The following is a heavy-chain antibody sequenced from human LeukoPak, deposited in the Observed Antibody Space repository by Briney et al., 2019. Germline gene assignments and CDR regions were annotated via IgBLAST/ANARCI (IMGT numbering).Heavy chain of an antibody. CDR1: GFTLSSYG. CDR2: IRYDGNKR. J-gene: IGHJ4*02. CDR3: AKDDY. Sequence: GGSLRLSCAASGFTLSSYGMHWVRQAPGKGLDWVAFIRYDGNKRYYADSVKGRFTISRDSSKNTLYLQMNSLRVEDTAVYYCAKDDYWGQGTLVTVSS. V-gene: IGHV3-30*02.